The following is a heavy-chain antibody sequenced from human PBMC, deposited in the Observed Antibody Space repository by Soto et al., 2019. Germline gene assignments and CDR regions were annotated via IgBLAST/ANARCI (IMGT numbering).Heavy chain of an antibody. V-gene: IGHV3-30-3*01. CDR2: ISYDGSNK. J-gene: IGHJ6*02. CDR1: GFTFSSYA. Sequence: PGGSLRLSCAASGFTFSSYAMHWVRQAPGKGLEWVAVISYDGSNKYYADSVKGRFTISRDNSKNTLYLQMNSLRAEDTAVYYCARDTYCSGGSCQRRSGYYYGMDVWDQGTTVTVSS. CDR3: ARDTYCSGGSCQRRSGYYYGMDV. D-gene: IGHD2-15*01.